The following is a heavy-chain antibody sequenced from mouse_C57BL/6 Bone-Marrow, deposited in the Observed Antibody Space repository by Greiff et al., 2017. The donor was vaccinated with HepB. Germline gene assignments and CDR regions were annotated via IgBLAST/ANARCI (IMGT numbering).Heavy chain of an antibody. CDR3: ARLYDYDAWFAY. CDR2: ISGGGGNT. CDR1: GFTFSSYT. D-gene: IGHD2-4*01. Sequence: EVQGVESGGGLVKPGGSLKLSCAASGFTFSSYTMPWVRQTPEKRLEWVATISGGGGNTYYPDSVKGRFTISRDNAKNTLYLQMSSLTSEDTALYYCARLYDYDAWFAYWGQGTLVTVSA. V-gene: IGHV5-9*01. J-gene: IGHJ3*01.